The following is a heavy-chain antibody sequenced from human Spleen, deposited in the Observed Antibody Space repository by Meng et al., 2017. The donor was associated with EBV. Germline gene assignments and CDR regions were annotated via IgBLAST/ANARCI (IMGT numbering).Heavy chain of an antibody. Sequence: QVQVGPSWAAGTQSGASMKIACNDSGYRFAGYGSSWLRQAPRPGLESVGWNIAYNGNRNYGQKLKGRVTLPTDTSTRTAHMALRSLRSHDPAAYYCESNPSNIRRYNSLVPWGQGTLVTVSS. V-gene: IGHV1-18*04. CDR3: ESNPSNIRRYNSLVP. J-gene: IGHJ5*02. CDR2: NIAYNGNR. D-gene: IGHD1-20*01. CDR1: GYRFAGYG.